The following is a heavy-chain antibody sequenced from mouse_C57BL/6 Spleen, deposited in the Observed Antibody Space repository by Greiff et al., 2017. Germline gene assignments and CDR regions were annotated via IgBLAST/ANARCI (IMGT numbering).Heavy chain of an antibody. CDR2: IYPGDGDT. D-gene: IGHD2-1*01. CDR1: GYAFSSSW. CDR3: AREGIYYGNYVGAMDY. V-gene: IGHV1-82*01. Sequence: VQLQQSGPELVKPGASVKISCKASGYAFSSSWMNWVKQRPGKGLEWIGRIYPGDGDTNYNGKFKGKATLTADKSSSTAYMQLSSLTSEDSAVYFCAREGIYYGNYVGAMDYWGQGTSVTVSS. J-gene: IGHJ4*01.